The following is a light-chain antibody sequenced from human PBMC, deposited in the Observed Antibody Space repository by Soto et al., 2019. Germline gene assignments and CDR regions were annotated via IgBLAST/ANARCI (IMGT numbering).Light chain of an antibody. CDR3: LSYTTSTTQV. J-gene: IGLJ1*01. CDR1: SSDVGRYNY. Sequence: QSALTQPASVSGSPGQSITISCTGTSSDVGRYNYVSWYQQQPGQAPKLMLYDVTNRPSGASDRFSGSKSGNTASLTISGLQAEDEADYYCLSYTTSTTQVFGPGTKVTVL. V-gene: IGLV2-14*01. CDR2: DVT.